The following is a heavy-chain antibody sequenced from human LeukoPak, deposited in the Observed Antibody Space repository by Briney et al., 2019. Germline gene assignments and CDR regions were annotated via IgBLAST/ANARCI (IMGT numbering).Heavy chain of an antibody. CDR1: GFTFGDYG. CDR3: VKDAYSGDFGEYFHH. V-gene: IGHV3-30*02. J-gene: IGHJ1*01. CDR2: IRYDGNNE. Sequence: GGSLRLSCTASGFTFGDYGMSWFRQAPGSGLEWVAFIRYDGNNEDYVDFVKGRFTISRDNSRNTLYLQMDSLRVDDTALYYCVKDAYSGDFGEYFHHWGQGTLVTVAS. D-gene: IGHD4-17*01.